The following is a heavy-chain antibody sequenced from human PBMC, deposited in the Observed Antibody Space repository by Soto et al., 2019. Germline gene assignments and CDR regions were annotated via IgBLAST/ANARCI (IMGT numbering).Heavy chain of an antibody. CDR3: AKPAVIAARPGAFDI. J-gene: IGHJ3*02. CDR2: ISYDGSNK. Sequence: SGGSLRLSCAASGFTFSSYGMHWVRQAPGKGLEWVAVISYDGSNKYYADSVKGRFTISRDNSKNTLYLQMNSLRAEDTAVYYCAKPAVIAARPGAFDIWGQGTMVTVSS. D-gene: IGHD6-6*01. CDR1: GFTFSSYG. V-gene: IGHV3-30*18.